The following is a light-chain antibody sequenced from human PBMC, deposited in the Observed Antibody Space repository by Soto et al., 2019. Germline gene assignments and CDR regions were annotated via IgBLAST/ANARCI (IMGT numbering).Light chain of an antibody. CDR1: SSDVGGYNY. CDR2: EVS. CDR3: SSYAGSNNLV. J-gene: IGLJ2*01. V-gene: IGLV2-8*01. Sequence: QSALTQPPSASGSPGQSVTISCTGTSSDVGGYNYVSWYQQHPGKAPKLMSYEVSKRPSGVPDRFSGSKSGNTASLTVSGLQAEGEADYYCSSYAGSNNLVFGGGTKLTVL.